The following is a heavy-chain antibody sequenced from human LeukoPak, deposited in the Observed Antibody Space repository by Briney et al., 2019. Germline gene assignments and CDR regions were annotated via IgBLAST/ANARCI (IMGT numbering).Heavy chain of an antibody. J-gene: IGHJ6*02. D-gene: IGHD5-18*01. CDR2: INSDGSIT. V-gene: IGHV3-74*01. Sequence: GGSLRLSCAASGFTFTTYWMHWVRQAPGKGLVWVAHINSDGSITSYADSVKGRFTISRDNAKNTLYLQMNSLRAEDTAVYYCARDAVDTANAVWGQGTTVTVSS. CDR1: GFTFTTYW. CDR3: ARDAVDTANAV.